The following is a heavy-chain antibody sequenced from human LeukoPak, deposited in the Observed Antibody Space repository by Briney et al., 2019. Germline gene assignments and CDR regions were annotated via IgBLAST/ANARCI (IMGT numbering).Heavy chain of an antibody. CDR2: INHSGST. J-gene: IGHJ4*02. D-gene: IGHD6-19*01. Sequence: SETLSLTCAVSGGSISSSNWWSWVRQPPGKGLEWIGEINHSGSTNYNPSLKSRVTISVDTSKNQFSLKLSSVTAADTAVYYCARGPRLSFIAVAGKGNDYWGQGTLVTVSS. V-gene: IGHV4-4*02. CDR1: GGSISSSNW. CDR3: ARGPRLSFIAVAGKGNDY.